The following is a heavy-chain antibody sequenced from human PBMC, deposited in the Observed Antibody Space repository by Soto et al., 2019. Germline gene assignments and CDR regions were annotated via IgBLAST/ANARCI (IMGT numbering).Heavy chain of an antibody. D-gene: IGHD1-26*01. J-gene: IGHJ6*02. CDR2: IWHDGNNK. CDR1: GFTFSNYG. Sequence: PGGYLRLSCEASGFTFSNYGMHWVRQAPGKGLEWVEIIWHDGNNKYYADSVRGRFIISRDNSKNRLYLQMNSLRAEDTAVYYCASDLVGASDSYGLDVWGQGTPVTVS. CDR3: ASDLVGASDSYGLDV. V-gene: IGHV3-33*01.